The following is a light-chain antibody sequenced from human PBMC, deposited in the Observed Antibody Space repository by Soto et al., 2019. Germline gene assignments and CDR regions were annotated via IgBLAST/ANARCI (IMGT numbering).Light chain of an antibody. J-gene: IGLJ2*01. Sequence: QSVLTQPPSASGSPGQSVTISCTGTSSDIGAYIYVSWYQQHPGKAPKLMISEVSRRPSGVSNRFSGSKSGSTASLTISGLQAEDEADYYCSSHKTSTNTLVFGGGTKLTVL. CDR3: SSHKTSTNTLV. CDR2: EVS. CDR1: SSDIGAYIY. V-gene: IGLV2-14*01.